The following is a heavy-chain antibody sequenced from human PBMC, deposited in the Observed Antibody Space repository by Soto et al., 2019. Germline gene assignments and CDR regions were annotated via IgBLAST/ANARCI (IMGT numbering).Heavy chain of an antibody. J-gene: IGHJ3*02. D-gene: IGHD3-22*01. Sequence: GGALRLSCAPSGLTFSSYAMSCVRQAPGKGLGWVSLISVSGGGTYYADSVNGRFTISRDNSKNTLYLQVKNLRAHDTAVYYCAKDSSSGYYAFDIWGEGTMVTVSS. V-gene: IGHV3-23*01. CDR1: GLTFSSYA. CDR2: ISVSGGGT. CDR3: AKDSSSGYYAFDI.